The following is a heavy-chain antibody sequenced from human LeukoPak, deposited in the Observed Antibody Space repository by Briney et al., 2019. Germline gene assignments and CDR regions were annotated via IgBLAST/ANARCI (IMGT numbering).Heavy chain of an antibody. Sequence: PSETLSLTCTVSGGSISSSSYYWGWIRQPPGKGLEWIGSIYYSGSTYYNPSLKSRVTISVDTSKNQFSLKLSSVTAADTAVYYCARGITMVRGVITYYFDYRGQGTLVTVSS. CDR1: GGSISSSSYY. D-gene: IGHD3-10*01. V-gene: IGHV4-39*07. CDR3: ARGITMVRGVITYYFDY. CDR2: IYYSGST. J-gene: IGHJ4*02.